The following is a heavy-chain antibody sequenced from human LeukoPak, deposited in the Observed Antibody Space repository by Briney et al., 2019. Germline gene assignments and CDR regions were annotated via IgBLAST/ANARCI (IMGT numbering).Heavy chain of an antibody. D-gene: IGHD6-13*01. CDR1: GYTFTSYG. J-gene: IGHJ4*02. Sequence: ASVKVSCKGSGYTFTSYGISWVRQAPGQDLEWMGWISAYNGNTNYAQKLQGRVTMTTDTSTSTAYMELRSLRSDDTAVYYCARGVAAAGGAHFDYWGQGTLVTVSS. V-gene: IGHV1-18*01. CDR2: ISAYNGNT. CDR3: ARGVAAAGGAHFDY.